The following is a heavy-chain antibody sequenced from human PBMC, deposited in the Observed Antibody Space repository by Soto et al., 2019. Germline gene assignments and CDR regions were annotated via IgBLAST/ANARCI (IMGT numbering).Heavy chain of an antibody. J-gene: IGHJ6*03. Sequence: ASVKVSCKASGGTFSSYTISWVRQAPGQGLEWMGRIIPILGIANYAQKFQGRVTITADKSTSTAYMELSSLRSEDTAVYYCARGRGIVATRNRMVAATAEDYYYYMDVWGKGTTVTVSS. V-gene: IGHV1-69*02. CDR1: GGTFSSYT. D-gene: IGHD2-15*01. CDR3: ARGRGIVATRNRMVAATAEDYYYYMDV. CDR2: IIPILGIA.